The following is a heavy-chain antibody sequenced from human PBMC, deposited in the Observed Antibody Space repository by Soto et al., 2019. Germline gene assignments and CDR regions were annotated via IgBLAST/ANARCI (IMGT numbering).Heavy chain of an antibody. Sequence: SETLSLTCSVSGGSINSASYHWSWLRQHPGKGLEFIGYIFYTGSTYYNPSLETRLTISVDTSKNHVSLRLNAVTAADTAVYYCARLDYGDSAFDSWGRGILVTVSS. V-gene: IGHV4-31*03. J-gene: IGHJ4*02. CDR1: GGSINSASYH. D-gene: IGHD4-17*01. CDR3: ARLDYGDSAFDS. CDR2: IFYTGST.